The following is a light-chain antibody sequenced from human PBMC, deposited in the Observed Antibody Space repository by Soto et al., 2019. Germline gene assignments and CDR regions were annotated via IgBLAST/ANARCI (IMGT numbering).Light chain of an antibody. V-gene: IGLV2-14*01. J-gene: IGLJ1*01. CDR2: EVS. CDR1: SSDVGGYNY. Sequence: QSALTQPASVSGSPGQSITISCTGTSSDVGGYNYVSWYQRHPGKAPKLMIYEVSNRPSGVSNRFSGSKSGNTASLTISGLQAEDEADYYCSSYTSSSTYVFGTGTKLTVL. CDR3: SSYTSSSTYV.